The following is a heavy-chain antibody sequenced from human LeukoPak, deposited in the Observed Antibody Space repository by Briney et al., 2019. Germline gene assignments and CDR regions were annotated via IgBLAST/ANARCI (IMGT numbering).Heavy chain of an antibody. CDR3: ARDPYDRGGYGAFDM. J-gene: IGHJ3*02. Sequence: PGGSLRLSCAASGFTFSSYSMNWVRQAPGKGLEWVANIKGDGTDKEYVDSVKGRFTISTDNAKKSLFLQMDSLRVEDTAVYYCARDPYDRGGYGAFDMWGQGIMVAVSS. D-gene: IGHD3-22*01. V-gene: IGHV3-7*01. CDR1: GFTFSSYS. CDR2: IKGDGTDK.